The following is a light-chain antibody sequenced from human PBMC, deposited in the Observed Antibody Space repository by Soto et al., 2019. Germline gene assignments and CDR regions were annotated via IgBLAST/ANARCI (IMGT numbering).Light chain of an antibody. Sequence: QSVLTQPASVSGSPGQSITISCTGTSSDVGGYNLVSWYQQEPGEAPKLVIFEANKRPSGVSDRFSGSKSGNTASLTISRLQPEDEADYYCCSYAGTDTFVVFGGGTKLTVL. CDR1: SSDVGGYNL. CDR3: CSYAGTDTFVV. V-gene: IGLV2-23*02. J-gene: IGLJ2*01. CDR2: EAN.